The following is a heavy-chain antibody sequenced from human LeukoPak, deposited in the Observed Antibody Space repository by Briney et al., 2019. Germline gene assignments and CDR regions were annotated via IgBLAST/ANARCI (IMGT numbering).Heavy chain of an antibody. J-gene: IGHJ4*02. V-gene: IGHV3-23*01. CDR2: FSGSGGST. CDR1: GFTFSSHA. D-gene: IGHD3-10*01. CDR3: ARAGFTFSDYFGSFFDY. Sequence: GGSLRLSCAASGFTFSSHAMSWVRQAPGKGLECISGFSGSGGSTYYADSVKGRFTISRDNSKNTLYLQMNSLRAEDTAVYYCARAGFTFSDYFGSFFDYWGQGTLVTVSS.